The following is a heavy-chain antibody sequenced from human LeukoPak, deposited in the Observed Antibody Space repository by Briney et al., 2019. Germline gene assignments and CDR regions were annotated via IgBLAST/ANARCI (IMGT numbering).Heavy chain of an antibody. CDR2: ISGSGAYT. CDR3: AKRSGYTTGWFFDF. Sequence: GGSLRLSCAASGFTFSSYSMNWVRQAPGKGLEWVSTISGSGAYTYYADSVKGRFTISRDNSKNTLYLQMNSLRAEDTAVFYCAKRSGYTTGWFFDFWGQGTLVTVSS. V-gene: IGHV3-23*01. J-gene: IGHJ4*02. D-gene: IGHD6-19*01. CDR1: GFTFSSYS.